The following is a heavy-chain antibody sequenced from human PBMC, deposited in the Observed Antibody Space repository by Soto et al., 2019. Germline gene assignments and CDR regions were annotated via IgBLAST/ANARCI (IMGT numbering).Heavy chain of an antibody. J-gene: IGHJ4*02. CDR3: ARGGVSTRTFDY. CDR1: GYNFAVYW. CDR2: IYPSDSDT. D-gene: IGHD3-3*01. Sequence: PGESLNISCKGSGYNFAVYWIAWVRQMPGKGLELMGIIYPSDSDTRYRPPFQGQVTISADKSISSAYLQWSSLRASDTAMYYCARGGVSTRTFDYWGQGTPVTVSS. V-gene: IGHV5-51*01.